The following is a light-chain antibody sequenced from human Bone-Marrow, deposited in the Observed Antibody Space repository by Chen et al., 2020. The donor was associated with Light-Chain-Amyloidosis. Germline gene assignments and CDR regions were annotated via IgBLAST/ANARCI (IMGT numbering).Light chain of an antibody. J-gene: IGLJ2*01. Sequence: SYELTQPPSVSVSPGQTARITCSGDDLPTKYAYWYQKKPGQAPVLVIHRDTERPSGISERFSGSSSGKTATLNISGVQAEDEADYHCESADSSGTYEVIFGGGTKLTVL. CDR3: ESADSSGTYEVI. CDR2: RDT. CDR1: DLPTKY. V-gene: IGLV3-25*03.